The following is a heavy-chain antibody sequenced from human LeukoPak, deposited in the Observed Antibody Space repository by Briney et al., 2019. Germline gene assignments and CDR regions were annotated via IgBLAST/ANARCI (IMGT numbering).Heavy chain of an antibody. Sequence: PSETLSLTCTVSGGSISSYYWSWIRQPPGKGLEWIAYISYSGSTNYNPSLKSRVTISLDTSKNQFSLRLSSVTAADTAVYYCARSRSSGWSINFDYWGQGTLVTVSS. CDR2: ISYSGST. V-gene: IGHV4-59*01. CDR1: GGSISSYY. J-gene: IGHJ4*02. CDR3: ARSRSSGWSINFDY. D-gene: IGHD6-19*01.